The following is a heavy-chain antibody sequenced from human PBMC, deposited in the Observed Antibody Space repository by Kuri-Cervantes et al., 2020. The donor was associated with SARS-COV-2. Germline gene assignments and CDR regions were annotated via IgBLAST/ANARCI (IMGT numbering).Heavy chain of an antibody. J-gene: IGHJ2*01. CDR1: GFTFSSYW. Sequence: GESLKISCAASGFTFSSYWMSWVRQATGKGLEWVSAIGTAGDTYYPGSVKGRFTISRENAKNSLYLQMNSLRAGDTAVYYCARDGQYYYDSSGYYSDWYFDLWGRGTLVTVSS. V-gene: IGHV3-13*04. CDR3: ARDGQYYYDSSGYYSDWYFDL. CDR2: IGTAGDT. D-gene: IGHD3-22*01.